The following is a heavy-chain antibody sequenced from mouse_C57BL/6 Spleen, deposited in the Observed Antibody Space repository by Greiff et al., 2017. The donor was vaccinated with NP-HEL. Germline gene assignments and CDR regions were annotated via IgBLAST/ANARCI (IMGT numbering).Heavy chain of an antibody. CDR2: INPNNGGT. V-gene: IGHV1-18*01. D-gene: IGHD4-1*01. Sequence: VQLQQSGPELVKPGASVKIPCKASGYTFTDYNMDWVKQSHGKSLEWIGDINPNNGGTIYNQKFKGKATLTVDKSSSTAYMELRSLTSEDTAVYYCARGLANWDRGWYFDVWGTGTTVTVSS. CDR3: ARGLANWDRGWYFDV. J-gene: IGHJ1*03. CDR1: GYTFTDYN.